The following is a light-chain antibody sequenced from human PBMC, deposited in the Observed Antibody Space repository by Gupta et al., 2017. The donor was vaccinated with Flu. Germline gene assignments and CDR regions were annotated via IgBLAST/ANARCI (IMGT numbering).Light chain of an antibody. CDR1: SSNVGGNS. J-gene: IGLJ3*02. V-gene: IGLV1-44*01. CDR3: AAWDDSLNGPV. CDR2: SDN. Sequence: KVTISCSGSSSNVGGNSVNWYQQFPGTAPKLLIFSDNQRPSGIPDRISGSKSDTSASLTISGLQSEDEADYYCAAWDDSLNGPVLGGGTKLTVL.